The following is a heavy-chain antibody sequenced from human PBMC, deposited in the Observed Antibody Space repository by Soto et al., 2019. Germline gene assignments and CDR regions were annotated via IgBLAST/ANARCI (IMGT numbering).Heavy chain of an antibody. CDR1: GYTSSSYA. D-gene: IGHD7-27*01. CDR2: INAGYGNT. CDR3: ARDTGDGTFDF. V-gene: IGHV1-3*01. Sequence: QVHLVQSGAEVRKPGASVKVSCKASGYTSSSYAMHWVRQAPGQRLEWMGWINAGYGNTKSSQKFQDRVTISRDTSASTAYMELTILRSEDTAVYYCARDTGDGTFDFWGQGTLVTVSS. J-gene: IGHJ4*02.